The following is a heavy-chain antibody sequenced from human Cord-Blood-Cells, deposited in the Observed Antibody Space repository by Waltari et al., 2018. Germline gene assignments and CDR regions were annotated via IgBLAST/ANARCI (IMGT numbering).Heavy chain of an antibody. J-gene: IGHJ2*01. CDR3: ARRYCSSTSCYWYFDL. CDR2: IHYSGST. D-gene: IGHD2-2*01. V-gene: IGHV4-39*01. CDR1: GGSISSSSYY. Sequence: QLQLQESGPGLVKPSETLSLTCTVSGGSISSSSYYWGWIRQPPGKGLEWIGSIHYSGSTYYNPSLKSRVTISVDTSKNQFSLKLSSVTAADTAVYYCARRYCSSTSCYWYFDLWGRGTLVTVSS.